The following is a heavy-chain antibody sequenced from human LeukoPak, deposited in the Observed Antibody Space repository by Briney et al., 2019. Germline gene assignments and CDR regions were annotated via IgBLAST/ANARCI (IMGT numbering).Heavy chain of an antibody. CDR1: GGSISSSSYY. V-gene: IGHV4-39*02. J-gene: IGHJ4*02. D-gene: IGHD2-15*01. CDR3: ARDGGLTHDFDY. CDR2: ISYSGST. Sequence: SETLSLTCKVSGGSISSSSYYWGWIRQPPGKGLEWIGSISYSGSTYYNPSLKSRVTISVDTSKNQFSLMLSSVTAADTAVYYCARDGGLTHDFDYWGQGTLVTVSS.